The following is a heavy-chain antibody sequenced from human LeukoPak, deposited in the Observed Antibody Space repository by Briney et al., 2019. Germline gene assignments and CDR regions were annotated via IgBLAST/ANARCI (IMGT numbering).Heavy chain of an antibody. V-gene: IGHV4-4*07. CDR1: GASISPYY. Sequence: PSETLSLTCTVSGASISPYYWVWMRQPAGKGLEWIGRVSPSGSTNYNPSLKSRVTMSVDTSKNQFSLKLSSVTAADTAVYYCASLTIFGVGSYYYYGMDVWGQGTTVTVSS. CDR2: VSPSGST. J-gene: IGHJ6*02. D-gene: IGHD3-3*01. CDR3: ASLTIFGVGSYYYYGMDV.